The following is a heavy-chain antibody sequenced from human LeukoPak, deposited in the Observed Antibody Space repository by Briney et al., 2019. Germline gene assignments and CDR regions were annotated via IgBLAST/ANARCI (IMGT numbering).Heavy chain of an antibody. CDR1: GFTFSSYA. Sequence: GGSLRLSCAASGFTFSSYAMHWVRQAPGKGLEYVSVISSNGGSTYYANSVKGRFTISRDNSKNTLYLQMGSLRAEDMAVYYCARGPYCGGDCYSFYYFDYWGQGTLVTVSS. CDR2: ISSNGGST. J-gene: IGHJ4*02. CDR3: ARGPYCGGDCYSFYYFDY. V-gene: IGHV3-64*01. D-gene: IGHD2-21*02.